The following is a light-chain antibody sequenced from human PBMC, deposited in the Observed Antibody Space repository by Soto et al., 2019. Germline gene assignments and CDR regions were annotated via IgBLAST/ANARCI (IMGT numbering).Light chain of an antibody. Sequence: DIQMTQSPSSLSASVGDRVTITCRASQAIDQSAAWYQQKPGQVPKLLIYAASTLHSGVPSRFSGSGSVAHFTLTITVLQPEDVATYYGQEHNGDLPVAFGPGTTVYV. CDR2: AAS. CDR1: QAIDQS. J-gene: IGKJ3*01. CDR3: QEHNGDLPVA. V-gene: IGKV1-27*01.